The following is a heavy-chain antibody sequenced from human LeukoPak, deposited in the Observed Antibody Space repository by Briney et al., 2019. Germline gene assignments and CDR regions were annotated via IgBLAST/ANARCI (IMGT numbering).Heavy chain of an antibody. V-gene: IGHV3-74*01. Sequence: GGSLRLSCAASGFTFSAYWMHWVRQAPGKGLVWVSRINPDGSRTTYADSVKGRFTISRDNAKNTVYLQMNSLRAEDTAVYYCARVLSGSWDWFDPWGQGTLVTASS. CDR3: ARVLSGSWDWFDP. J-gene: IGHJ5*02. CDR2: INPDGSRT. D-gene: IGHD6-6*01. CDR1: GFTFSAYW.